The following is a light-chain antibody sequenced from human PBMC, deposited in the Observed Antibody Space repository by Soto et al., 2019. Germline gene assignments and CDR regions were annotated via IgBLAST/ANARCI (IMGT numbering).Light chain of an antibody. CDR2: AAS. J-gene: IGKJ4*01. CDR3: QQRSNWRWLT. V-gene: IGKV3D-20*02. CDR1: QSVSSSQ. Sequence: EIVLTQSPGTLSLSPGERATLSCRASQSVSSSQLAWYQQKPGQAPRLLIYAASSRATGIPDRFSGGGSGTDFTLTISRLEPEDFAVYYCQQRSNWRWLTFGGGTKVEIK.